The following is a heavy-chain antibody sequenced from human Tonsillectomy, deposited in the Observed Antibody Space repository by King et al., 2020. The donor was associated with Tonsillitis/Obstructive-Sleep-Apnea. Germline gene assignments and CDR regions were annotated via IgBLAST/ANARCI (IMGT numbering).Heavy chain of an antibody. V-gene: IGHV4-59*01. J-gene: IGHJ6*04. CDR2: IYYSGST. Sequence: VQLQESGPGLVKPSETLSLTCTVAGGSISNYYWSWIRQPPGKGLEWVGYIYYSGSTNYNPSLKSRVTISVDTSKNQFSLKLSSVTAADTAVYYCARDLYYDMLTGYLDGWGKGTTVTVSS. CDR3: ARDLYYDMLTGYLDG. D-gene: IGHD3-9*01. CDR1: GGSISNYY.